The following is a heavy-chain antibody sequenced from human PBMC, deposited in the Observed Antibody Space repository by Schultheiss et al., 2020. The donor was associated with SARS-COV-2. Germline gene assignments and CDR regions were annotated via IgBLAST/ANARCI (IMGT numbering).Heavy chain of an antibody. D-gene: IGHD1-26*01. Sequence: SQTLSLTCAVSGYSISSGYYWGWIRQPPGKGLEWIGEINHSGSTNYNPSLKSRVTISVDKSKNQFSLKLSSVTAADTAVYYCARVGWELLYHAYYFDYWGQGTLVTVSS. CDR2: INHSGST. CDR1: GYSISSGYY. CDR3: ARVGWELLYHAYYFDY. V-gene: IGHV4-38-2*01. J-gene: IGHJ4*02.